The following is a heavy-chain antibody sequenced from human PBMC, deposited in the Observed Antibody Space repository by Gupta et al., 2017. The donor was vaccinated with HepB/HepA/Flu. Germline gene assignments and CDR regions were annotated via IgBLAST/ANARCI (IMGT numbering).Heavy chain of an antibody. J-gene: IGHJ4*02. CDR2: INPNSGGT. CDR3: ARKHAETYSPFDY. Sequence: QVQLVQSGAELRKPGASVKVSCKTSGYTFTANFINWVRQAPGQGLEWLGWINPNSGGTHYARKFQGRVTISRDTSTSTAYMELTRLTSDDTALYFCARKHAETYSPFDYWGQGSLVTVSS. V-gene: IGHV1-2*02. D-gene: IGHD2-15*01. CDR1: GYTFTANF.